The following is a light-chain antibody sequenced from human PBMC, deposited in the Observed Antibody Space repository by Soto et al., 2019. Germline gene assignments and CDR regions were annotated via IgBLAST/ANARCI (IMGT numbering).Light chain of an antibody. CDR2: AAS. CDR1: QAISSW. V-gene: IGKV1-12*01. CDR3: QQANSFPWT. Sequence: DIQMTQSPSSVSASVGDRVTITCRASQAISSWLAWYQQRPGKAPKLLIYAASSLQSGVPSRFSGSGSGTEFTLTFNSLQPEDFATYYCQQANSFPWTFGQGTKVEIK. J-gene: IGKJ1*01.